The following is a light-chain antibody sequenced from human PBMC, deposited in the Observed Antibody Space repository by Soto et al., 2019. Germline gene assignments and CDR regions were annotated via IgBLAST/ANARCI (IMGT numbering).Light chain of an antibody. CDR3: QQRRNWPPEVT. Sequence: EIVLTQSPATLSLSPGERATLSCRASQSVSSYLAWYQQRPGQSPRLLIYDISDRATGIPARFSGSGSGTDFTLTISSLEPDDFAVYFCQQRRNWPPEVTFGQGTRLEIK. J-gene: IGKJ5*01. CDR2: DIS. CDR1: QSVSSY. V-gene: IGKV3-11*01.